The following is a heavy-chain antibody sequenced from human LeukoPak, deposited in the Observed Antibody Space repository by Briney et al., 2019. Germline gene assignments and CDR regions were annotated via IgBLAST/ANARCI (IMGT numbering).Heavy chain of an antibody. CDR2: IWYDGSNK. V-gene: IGHV3-33*01. CDR1: GFTFSSYG. J-gene: IGHJ6*02. Sequence: GRFLRLSCAASGFTFSSYGMHWVRQAPGKGLEWVAVIWYDGSNKYYADSVKGRFTISRDNSKNTLYLQMNSLRAEDTAVYYCARDPTQYYYDSSGPKLYYGMDVWGQGTTVTVSS. CDR3: ARDPTQYYYDSSGPKLYYGMDV. D-gene: IGHD3-22*01.